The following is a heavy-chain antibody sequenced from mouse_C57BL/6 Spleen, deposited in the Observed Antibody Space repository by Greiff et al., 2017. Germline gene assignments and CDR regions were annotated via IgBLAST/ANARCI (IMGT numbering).Heavy chain of an antibody. J-gene: IGHJ2*01. V-gene: IGHV1-26*01. CDR2: INPNNGGT. Sequence: EVQLQQSGPELVKPGASVKISCKASGYTFTDYYMNWVKQSHGKSLEWIGDINPNNGGTSYNQKFKGKATLTVDKSSSTAYMELRSLTSEDSAVFYCARRDGTTVVVDYWGQGTTLTVSS. D-gene: IGHD1-1*01. CDR3: ARRDGTTVVVDY. CDR1: GYTFTDYY.